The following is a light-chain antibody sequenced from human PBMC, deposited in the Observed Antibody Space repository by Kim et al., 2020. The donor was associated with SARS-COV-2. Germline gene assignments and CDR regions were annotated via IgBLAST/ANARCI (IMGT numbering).Light chain of an antibody. J-gene: IGLJ2*01. CDR3: CSYAGSSTLV. CDR2: ECS. Sequence: QSALTQPASVSGSPGQSITISCTGTSSDVGSYNLVSWYQQHPGKAPKLMIYECSKRPSGVSNRFSGSKSGNTASLTISGLQAEDEADYYCCSYAGSSTLVFGGGTQLTVL. CDR1: SSDVGSYNL. V-gene: IGLV2-23*01.